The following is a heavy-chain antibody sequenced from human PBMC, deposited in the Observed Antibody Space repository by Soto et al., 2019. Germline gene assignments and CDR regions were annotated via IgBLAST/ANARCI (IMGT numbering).Heavy chain of an antibody. CDR3: ARDSIRSYAGRHYYYGMXV. CDR1: GDSVSSNSAA. V-gene: IGHV6-1*01. J-gene: IGHJ6*02. Sequence: PSQSLSLTCAISGDSVSSNSAAWNWIRQSPSRGIECLGSTYYRSKWYNYYAVSVKSRITINPDTSKNQFSLQLNSVTPEDTSVYYCARDSIRSYAGRHYYYGMXVWSQGTKVTVXS. CDR2: TYYRSKWYN. D-gene: IGHD1-26*01.